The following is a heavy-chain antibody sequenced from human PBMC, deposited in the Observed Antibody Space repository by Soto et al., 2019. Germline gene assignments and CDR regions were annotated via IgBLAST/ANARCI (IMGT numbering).Heavy chain of an antibody. CDR1: GYTFTSYA. V-gene: IGHV1-3*01. CDR2: INAGNGNT. J-gene: IGHJ4*02. Sequence: ASVKVSCKASGYTFTSYAMHWVRQAPGQRLEWMGWINAGNGNTKYSQKFQGRVTITRDTSASTAYMELSSLRSEDTAVYYCARARRYYGSGSYNVVNGYYFDYCGKGTLVTVSS. CDR3: ARARRYYGSGSYNVVNGYYFDY. D-gene: IGHD3-10*01.